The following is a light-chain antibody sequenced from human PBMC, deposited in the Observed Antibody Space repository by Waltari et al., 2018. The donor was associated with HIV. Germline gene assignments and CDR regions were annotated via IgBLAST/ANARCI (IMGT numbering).Light chain of an antibody. Sequence: DIQMTQSPSTLSASVGDRLTITCRASQSISNWLAWYQVTPGKAPKALIYKASILESGVPLRFSGSGSGTEFTLSISSLQPDDFATYYCLQCDSYSPWTLGQGTKVEIK. CDR1: QSISNW. CDR3: LQCDSYSPWT. V-gene: IGKV1-5*03. CDR2: KAS. J-gene: IGKJ1*01.